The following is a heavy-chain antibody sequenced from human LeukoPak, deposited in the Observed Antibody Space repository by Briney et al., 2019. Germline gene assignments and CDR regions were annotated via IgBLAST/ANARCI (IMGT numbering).Heavy chain of an antibody. D-gene: IGHD3-10*02. J-gene: IGHJ6*04. V-gene: IGHV3-74*01. CDR3: AELGITMIGGV. Sequence: GGSLRLSCAASGFTFTSYWMHWVRQAPGKGLVWVSRINSDGSSTNYADSVKGRFTISRDNAKNTLYLQMNSLRAEDTAVYYCAELGITMIGGVWGKGTTVTISS. CDR2: INSDGSST. CDR1: GFTFTSYW.